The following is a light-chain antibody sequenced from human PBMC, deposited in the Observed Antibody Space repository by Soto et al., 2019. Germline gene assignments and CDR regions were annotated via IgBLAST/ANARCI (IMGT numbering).Light chain of an antibody. CDR3: RSFTTSSTFV. CDR2: DVN. V-gene: IGLV2-14*03. CDR1: SSDVGRYNY. J-gene: IGLJ1*01. Sequence: QSALAQPASVSGSRGQSITISCTGTSSDVGRYNYVSWFQQHPGKVRKLIIYDVNNWPSGVSDRFSGSKSGNTASLTISGLQPEDEADYYCRSFTTSSTFVFGTGTKVTVL.